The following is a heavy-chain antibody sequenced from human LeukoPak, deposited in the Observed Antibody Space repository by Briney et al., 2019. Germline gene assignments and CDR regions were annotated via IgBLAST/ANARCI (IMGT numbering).Heavy chain of an antibody. CDR3: ARAGRLRSIQLWLVFSPHYYMDV. V-gene: IGHV4-59*08. CDR2: IYYSGST. D-gene: IGHD5-18*01. Sequence: SETLSLTCTVSGGSISSYYWSWIRQPPGKGLEWIGYIYYSGSTNYNPSLKSRVTISVDTSKNQFSLKLSSVTAADTAVYYCARAGRLRSIQLWLVFSPHYYMDVWGKGTTVTVSS. CDR1: GGSISSYY. J-gene: IGHJ6*03.